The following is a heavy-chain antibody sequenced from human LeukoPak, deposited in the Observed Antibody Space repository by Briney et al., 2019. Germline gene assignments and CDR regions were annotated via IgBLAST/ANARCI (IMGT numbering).Heavy chain of an antibody. J-gene: IGHJ4*02. D-gene: IGHD3-16*01. CDR2: MNPNSGNT. CDR3: ARGQIMITFGGVAPLYYFDY. CDR1: GYTFTSYD. V-gene: IGHV1-8*01. Sequence: VASVKVSCKASGYTFTSYDINWVRQATGQGLEWMGWMNPNSGNTGYAQKFQGRVTITADKSTSTAYMELSSLRSEDTAVYYCARGQIMITFGGVAPLYYFDYWGQGTLVTVSS.